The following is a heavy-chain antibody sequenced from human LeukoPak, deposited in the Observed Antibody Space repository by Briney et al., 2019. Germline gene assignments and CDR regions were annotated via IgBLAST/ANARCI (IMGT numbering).Heavy chain of an antibody. D-gene: IGHD3-22*01. CDR3: ALWNYYDSSGYYPLDY. CDR2: ISGSGGST. CDR1: GFTFSSYG. J-gene: IGHJ4*02. Sequence: GGSLRLSCAASGFTFSSYGMSWVRQAPGKGLEWVSAISGSGGSTYYADSVKGRFTISRDNAKNSLYLQMNSLRAEDTAVYYCALWNYYDSSGYYPLDYWGQGTLVTVSS. V-gene: IGHV3-23*01.